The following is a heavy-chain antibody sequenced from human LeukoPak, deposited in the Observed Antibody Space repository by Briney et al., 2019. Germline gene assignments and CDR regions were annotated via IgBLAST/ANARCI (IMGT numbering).Heavy chain of an antibody. D-gene: IGHD6-13*01. J-gene: IGHJ6*03. Sequence: GGSLRLSCAASGFTFSSYGMSWVRQAPGKGLEWVSAISGSGGSTHYADSVRGRFTISRDNSKNTLYLQMNSLRAEDTAVYYCAKPPAWSSSWSYYYYMDVWGKGTTVTISS. V-gene: IGHV3-23*01. CDR1: GFTFSSYG. CDR2: ISGSGGST. CDR3: AKPPAWSSSWSYYYYMDV.